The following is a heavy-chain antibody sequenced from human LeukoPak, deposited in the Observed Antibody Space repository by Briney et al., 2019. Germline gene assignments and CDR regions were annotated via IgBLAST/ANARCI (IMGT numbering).Heavy chain of an antibody. Sequence: GGSLRLSCAASGFTFSSYGMHWVRQAPGKGLEWVAFIRYDGSHNYYADSVKGRFTISRDNSKNTLYLQMNSLRAEDTAVYSCAKDQWLVLDYWGQGTLVTVSS. CDR2: IRYDGSHN. D-gene: IGHD6-19*01. V-gene: IGHV3-30*02. CDR3: AKDQWLVLDY. CDR1: GFTFSSYG. J-gene: IGHJ4*02.